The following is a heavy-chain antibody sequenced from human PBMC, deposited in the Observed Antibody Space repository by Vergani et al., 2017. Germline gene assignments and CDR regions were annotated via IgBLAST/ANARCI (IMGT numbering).Heavy chain of an antibody. D-gene: IGHD2-2*02. Sequence: EVQLLESGGGLVQPGGSLRLTCAASEFTFSNYAMNWVRQAPGKGLEWVSGISGSGGSTYYADSVKGRFTISRDNSKNTLYLQMNSLRAEDTAVYYCAKDRAPKDIVVVPAAIAYWGQGTLVTVSS. CDR1: EFTFSNYA. J-gene: IGHJ4*02. CDR2: ISGSGGST. CDR3: AKDRAPKDIVVVPAAIAY. V-gene: IGHV3-23*01.